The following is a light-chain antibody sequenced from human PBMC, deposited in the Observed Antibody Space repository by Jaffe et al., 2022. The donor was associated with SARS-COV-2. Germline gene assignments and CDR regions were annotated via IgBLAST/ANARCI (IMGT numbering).Light chain of an antibody. CDR3: QQYGSSPVT. J-gene: IGKJ4*01. V-gene: IGKV3-20*01. CDR1: QSVSSSN. Sequence: EIVLTQSPGTLSLSPGERATLSCRASQSVSSSNLAWYQQNPGQAPRLLIFGASTRATGIPDRFSGSGSGTDFTLTISRLEPEDFAVYYCQQYGSSPVTFGGGTKVEIK. CDR2: GAS.